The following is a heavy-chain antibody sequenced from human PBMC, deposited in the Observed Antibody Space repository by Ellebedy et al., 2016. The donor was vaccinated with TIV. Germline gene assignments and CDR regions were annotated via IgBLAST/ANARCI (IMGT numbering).Heavy chain of an antibody. CDR3: ARDKLWLVRGADL. J-gene: IGHJ4*02. CDR2: INPHTGGT. Sequence: ASVKVSCXASGGTFSPYAINWVRQAPGQGLEWMGWINPHTGGTKYSEKFQDRVTMTRDTSSGSASMELSDLRSDDTAVYYCARDKLWLVRGADLWGQGTLVTVSS. D-gene: IGHD3-10*01. CDR1: GGTFSPYA. V-gene: IGHV1-2*02.